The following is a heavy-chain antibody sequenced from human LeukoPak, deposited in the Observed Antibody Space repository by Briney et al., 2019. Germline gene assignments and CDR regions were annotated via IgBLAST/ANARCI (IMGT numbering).Heavy chain of an antibody. J-gene: IGHJ4*02. CDR2: INPNSGGT. CDR1: GYTFTGYY. Sequence: GASVKVSCKASGYTFTGYYMHWVRQAPGQGLEWMGWINPNSGGTNYAQKFQGRVTMTRDTSISTAYMELSRLRSEDTAVYYCARGPEYYDGSGYTYWGQGTLVTVSS. V-gene: IGHV1-2*02. D-gene: IGHD3-22*01. CDR3: ARGPEYYDGSGYTY.